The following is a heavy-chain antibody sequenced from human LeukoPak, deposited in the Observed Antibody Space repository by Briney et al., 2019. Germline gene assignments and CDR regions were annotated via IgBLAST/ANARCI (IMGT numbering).Heavy chain of an antibody. CDR3: ARDLYGLRATYYYYYMDV. CDR2: ISNSGST. Sequence: SETLSLTCTVSGGSISSSSHYWGWIRQPPGKGLEWIGSISNSGSTYYNPSLKSRVTISVDTSKNQFSLKLSSVTAADTAVYYCARDLYGLRATYYYYYMDVWGKGTTVTVSS. CDR1: GGSISSSSHY. J-gene: IGHJ6*03. V-gene: IGHV4-39*07. D-gene: IGHD4-17*01.